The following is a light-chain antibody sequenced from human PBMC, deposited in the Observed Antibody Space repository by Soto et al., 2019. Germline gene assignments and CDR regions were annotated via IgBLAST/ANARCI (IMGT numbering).Light chain of an antibody. CDR2: IDN. CDR3: AAWDDTLNAAV. V-gene: IGLV1-44*01. Sequence: QSVLTQPYSASGTPGQRVTISCSGSSSNIGSHTLNWYQQLPGSAPSLLIYIDNQRPSGVPDRFSGSTSGTSASLAISGLQSEDEAEYYCAAWDDTLNAAVFGGGTKLTVL. J-gene: IGLJ2*01. CDR1: SSNIGSHT.